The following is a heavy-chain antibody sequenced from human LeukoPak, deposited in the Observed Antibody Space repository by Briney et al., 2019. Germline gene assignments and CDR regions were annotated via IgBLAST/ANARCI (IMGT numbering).Heavy chain of an antibody. CDR3: ASPLVGTTDY. CDR2: IKQDGSEK. Sequence: GGSLRLSCAASGFTFSNYWMTWVRQAPGKGLEWVANIKQDGSEKYYVDSVKGRFAISRDNAKNSLYLQIHSLRAEDTAVYFCASPLVGTTDYWGQGTLVTVS. V-gene: IGHV3-7*01. J-gene: IGHJ4*02. CDR1: GFTFSNYW. D-gene: IGHD1-26*01.